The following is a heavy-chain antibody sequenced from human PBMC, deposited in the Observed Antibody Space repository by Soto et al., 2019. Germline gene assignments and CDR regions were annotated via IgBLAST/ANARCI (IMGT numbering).Heavy chain of an antibody. CDR3: ARGELGNFDY. CDR2: IYYSGST. D-gene: IGHD1-26*01. J-gene: IGHJ4*02. V-gene: IGHV4-31*03. Sequence: SETLSLTCTVSGGSISSGGYYWSRIRQHPGKGLEWIGYIYYSGSTYYNPSLRSRVTISVDTSKNQFSLKLSSVTAADTAVYYCARGELGNFDYWGQGTLVTDSS. CDR1: GGSISSGGYY.